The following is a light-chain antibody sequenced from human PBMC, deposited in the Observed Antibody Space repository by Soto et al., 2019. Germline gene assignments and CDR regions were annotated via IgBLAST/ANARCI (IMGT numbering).Light chain of an antibody. J-gene: IGKJ3*01. Sequence: EIVLTQSPGTLSLSPGERATLSCRASQSVSSSYLAWYQQKPGQAPRLLIYGASSRATGIPDRFSGSGSGTDFTLTISRLEREDFAVYYCQQWGTFGPGTKVDIK. CDR3: QQWGT. V-gene: IGKV3-20*01. CDR1: QSVSSSY. CDR2: GAS.